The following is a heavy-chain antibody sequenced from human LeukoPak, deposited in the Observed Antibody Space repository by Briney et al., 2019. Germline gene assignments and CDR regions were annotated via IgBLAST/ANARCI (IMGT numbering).Heavy chain of an antibody. CDR2: INHSGST. CDR3: ARGLGDPYFDY. J-gene: IGHJ4*02. Sequence: SETLSLTCAVYGGSFSGYYWSWIRQPPGEGLEWIGEINHSGSTNYNPSLKSRVTISVDTSKNQFSLKLSSVTAADTAVYYCARGLGDPYFDYWGQGTLVTVSS. V-gene: IGHV4-34*01. CDR1: GGSFSGYY.